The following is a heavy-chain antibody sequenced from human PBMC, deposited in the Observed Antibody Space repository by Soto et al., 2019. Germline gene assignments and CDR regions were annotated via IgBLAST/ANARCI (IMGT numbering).Heavy chain of an antibody. CDR3: ARVAVAGTPPG. CDR2: ISSSSSYI. CDR1: GFTFSSYS. Sequence: EVQLVESGGGLVKPGGSLRLSCAASGFTFSSYSMNWVRQAPGKGLEWVSSISSSSSYIYYADSVKGRFTISRDNAKNSLHLQMNSLRAEDTAVYYCARVAVAGTPPGWGQGTLVTVSS. J-gene: IGHJ4*02. V-gene: IGHV3-21*01. D-gene: IGHD6-19*01.